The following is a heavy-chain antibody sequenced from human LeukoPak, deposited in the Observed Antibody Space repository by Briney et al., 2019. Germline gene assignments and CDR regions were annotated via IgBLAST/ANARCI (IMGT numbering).Heavy chain of an antibody. V-gene: IGHV3-23*01. J-gene: IGHJ3*02. CDR1: GLIFDDYT. Sequence: GGSLRLSCAASGLIFDDYTMHWVRQAPGKGLEWVSDISGSGDMTYYAASAEGRFTISRDNSKNTLYLQINSLRAEDTAVYYCAKSNGYGLVDIWGQGTMVTVSS. CDR2: ISGSGDMT. D-gene: IGHD3-10*01. CDR3: AKSNGYGLVDI.